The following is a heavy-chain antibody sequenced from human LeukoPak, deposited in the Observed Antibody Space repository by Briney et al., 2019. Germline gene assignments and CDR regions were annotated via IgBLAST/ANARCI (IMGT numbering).Heavy chain of an antibody. D-gene: IGHD3-10*01. J-gene: IGHJ4*02. CDR1: GGSISSYY. V-gene: IGHV4-59*12. CDR2: IYHSGST. Sequence: SATLSLTCTVSGGSISSYYWSWIRQPPGKGLEWIGYIYHSGSTNYNPSLKSRVTISVDTSKKQFSQKLSSVTAADTAVYYCASSGSSGRIYYWGQGTLVTVSS. CDR3: ASSGSSGRIYY.